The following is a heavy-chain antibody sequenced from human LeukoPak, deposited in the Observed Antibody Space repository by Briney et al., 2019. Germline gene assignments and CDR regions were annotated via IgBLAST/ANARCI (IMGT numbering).Heavy chain of an antibody. D-gene: IGHD2-2*01. CDR3: ARDGDQYCSSTSCYLDY. CDR1: GYTFTSYP. V-gene: IGHV1-3*01. CDR2: INAGNGNT. Sequence: ASVKVSCKASGYTFTSYPMHWVRQAPGQRLEWMGWINAGNGNTKYSQKFQGRVTITRDTSVSTAYKELSSLRSEDTAAYYCARDGDQYCSSTSCYLDYWGQGTLVTVSS. J-gene: IGHJ4*02.